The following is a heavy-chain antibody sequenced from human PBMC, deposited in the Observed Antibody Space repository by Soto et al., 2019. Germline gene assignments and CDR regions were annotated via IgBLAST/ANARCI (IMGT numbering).Heavy chain of an antibody. CDR3: ARDIRVGRFGPNWFDP. V-gene: IGHV3-33*01. Sequence: GGSLRLSCAASGFTFSSYGMHWVRQAPGKGLEWVAVIWYDGSNKYYADSVKGRFTISRDNSKNTLYLQMNSLRAEDTAVYYCARDIRVGRFGPNWFDPWGQGILVTVSS. CDR1: GFTFSSYG. CDR2: IWYDGSNK. J-gene: IGHJ5*02. D-gene: IGHD3-10*01.